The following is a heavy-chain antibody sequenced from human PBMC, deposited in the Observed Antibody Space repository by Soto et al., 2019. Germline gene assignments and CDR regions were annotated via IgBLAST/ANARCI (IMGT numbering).Heavy chain of an antibody. CDR1: SGPDRSHN. D-gene: IGHD4-17*01. CDR3: VRQGIDYLHGLGDV. J-gene: IGHJ6*02. V-gene: IGHV4-59*08. Sequence: QVQLQQSGPRLVKPSETLSLTCTVSSGPDRSHNWGWIRQPPGRGLEWIGYVYYTGDTAYNPSLRGRVTISADTATNDIALTLNPVTAGDTAVYYCVRQGIDYLHGLGDVWGQGTTVSVSS. CDR2: VYYTGDT.